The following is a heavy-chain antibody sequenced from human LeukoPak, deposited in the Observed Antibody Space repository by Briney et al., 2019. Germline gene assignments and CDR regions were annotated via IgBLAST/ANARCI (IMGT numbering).Heavy chain of an antibody. V-gene: IGHV3-7*01. D-gene: IGHD6-13*01. CDR1: GFTFSSYA. CDR3: ARASAGNDY. CDR2: IKQDGSEK. J-gene: IGHJ4*02. Sequence: GGSLRLSCAASGFTFSSYAMSWVRQAPGKGLEWVANIKQDGSEKYYVDSVKGRFTISRDNAKNSLYLQKNSLRAEDTAMYYCARASAGNDYWGQGTLVTVSS.